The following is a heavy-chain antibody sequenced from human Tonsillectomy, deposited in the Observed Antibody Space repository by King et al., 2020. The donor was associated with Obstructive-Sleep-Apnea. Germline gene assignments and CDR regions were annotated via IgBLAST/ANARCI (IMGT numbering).Heavy chain of an antibody. V-gene: IGHV3-30-3*01. D-gene: IGHD5-12*01. J-gene: IGHJ4*02. CDR2: ISYDGSNE. CDR3: ARDRRGYDHYDH. CDR1: GFTFSDYD. Sequence: VQLVQSGGGVVQPERSLRLSCAASGFTFSDYDMHWVRQAPGKGLGWVAVISYDGSNEVYADSVKGRFTISRDNSKNTLSLQMNSLRAEDTAVYYCARDRRGYDHYDHWGQGTLVTVSS.